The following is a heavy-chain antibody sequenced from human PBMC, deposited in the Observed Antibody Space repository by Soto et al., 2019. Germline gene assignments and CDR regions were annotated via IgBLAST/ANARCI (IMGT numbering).Heavy chain of an antibody. D-gene: IGHD2-2*01. J-gene: IGHJ4*02. V-gene: IGHV4-4*07. CDR3: ARACISTNCYDVFDY. CDR1: GGSISSYY. CDR2: IYTSGST. Sequence: QVQLQESGPGLVKPSETLSLTCTVSGGSISSYYWSWIRQPAGKGLEWIGRIYTSGSTNYNPSLKSRVTMSVDTSKSQFSLNLSSVTAADTAVYYCARACISTNCYDVFDYWGQGTLVTVSS.